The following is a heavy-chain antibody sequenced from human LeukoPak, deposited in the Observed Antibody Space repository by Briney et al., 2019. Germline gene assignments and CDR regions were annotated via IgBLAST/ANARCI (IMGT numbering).Heavy chain of an antibody. J-gene: IGHJ3*02. D-gene: IGHD1-1*01. CDR2: IWYDGSNK. V-gene: IGHV3-33*06. Sequence: GGSLRLSSAASGFTFSSYGVHWVRQAPGKGLEWVAVIWYDGSNKYYADSVKGRFTISRDNSKNTLYLQMNSLRAEDTAVYYCAKDVAPNWNDDAFDIWGQGTMVTVSS. CDR1: GFTFSSYG. CDR3: AKDVAPNWNDDAFDI.